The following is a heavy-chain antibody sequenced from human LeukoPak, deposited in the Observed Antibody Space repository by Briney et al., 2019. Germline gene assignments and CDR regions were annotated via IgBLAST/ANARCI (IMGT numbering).Heavy chain of an antibody. J-gene: IGHJ5*02. CDR3: ARDSNGIVRP. CDR1: GGSISSYY. CDR2: IYYSGST. V-gene: IGHV4-59*01. Sequence: ASETLSLTCTVSGGSISSYYWSWIRQPPGKELEWIGYIYYSGSTNYNPSLKSRVTISVDTSKNQFSLKLSSVTAADTAVYYCARDSNGIVRPWGQGTLVTVSS. D-gene: IGHD1-26*01.